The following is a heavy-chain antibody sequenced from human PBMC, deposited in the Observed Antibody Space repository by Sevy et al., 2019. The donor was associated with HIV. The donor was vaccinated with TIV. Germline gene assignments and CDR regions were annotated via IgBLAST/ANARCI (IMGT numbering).Heavy chain of an antibody. V-gene: IGHV3-7*03. CDR3: ARTGAYADTYYHHYAMDV. D-gene: IGHD4-17*01. CDR2: INQDGSAK. CDR1: GFSFRSYW. Sequence: GGSLRLSCAASGFSFRSYWMSWVRQAPGKGLEWVANINQDGSAKYYQDSVMGRFTISRDSARNSVYLQINSLRADDTARYYCARTGAYADTYYHHYAMDVWGQGTSVTVSS. J-gene: IGHJ6*02.